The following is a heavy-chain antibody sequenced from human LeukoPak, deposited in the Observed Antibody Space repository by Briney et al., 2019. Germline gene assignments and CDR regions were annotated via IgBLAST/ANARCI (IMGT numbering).Heavy chain of an antibody. D-gene: IGHD3-16*01. CDR2: MCYSGST. CDR3: SRHTPSYYDYFDY. CDR1: GGSVSSYC. V-gene: IGHV4-59*08. J-gene: IGHJ4*02. Sequence: NPSETLSLTCTVSGGSVSSYCWSWVRQPPGKGLEWIGSMCYSGSTNYNPSLKSRVTISLDTSKNQFSLKLSSVTAADSAVYYCSRHTPSYYDYFDYWGQGTLVTVSS.